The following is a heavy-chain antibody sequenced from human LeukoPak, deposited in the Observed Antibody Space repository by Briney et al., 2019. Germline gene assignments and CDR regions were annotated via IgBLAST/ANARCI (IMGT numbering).Heavy chain of an antibody. CDR2: IYTSGST. V-gene: IGHV4-4*07. CDR1: GGSVSSHTYY. CDR3: ARNTGGYSYGYNYYMDV. J-gene: IGHJ6*03. D-gene: IGHD5-18*01. Sequence: PSETLSLTCTVSGGSVSSHTYYWGWIRQPAGKGLEWIGRIYTSGSTNYNPSLKSRVTMSVDTSKNQFSLKLSSVTAADTAVYYCARNTGGYSYGYNYYMDVWGKGTTVTVSS.